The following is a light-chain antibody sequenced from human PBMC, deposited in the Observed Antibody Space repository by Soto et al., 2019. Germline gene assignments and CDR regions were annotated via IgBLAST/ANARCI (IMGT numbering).Light chain of an antibody. CDR1: QSVSSSY. V-gene: IGKV3-20*01. CDR3: HQYGSSPAT. J-gene: IGKJ1*01. CDR2: GAS. Sequence: ELVLTQSPGTLSLSPGERATLSCRASQSVSSSYLAWYQQKPGQAPRLLIYGASSRATDIPDRYSGSGSGTDFTLTISRLEPEDFAVYYCHQYGSSPATFGQGTKVDI.